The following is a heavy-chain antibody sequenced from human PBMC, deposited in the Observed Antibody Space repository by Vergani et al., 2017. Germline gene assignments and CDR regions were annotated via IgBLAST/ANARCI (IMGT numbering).Heavy chain of an antibody. CDR2: IIPVLTTT. V-gene: IGHV1-69*01. CDR1: GGTFSSYA. D-gene: IGHD1-1*01. J-gene: IGHJ6*03. Sequence: QVQLVQSGAEVKKPGSSVKVSCKASGGTFSSYAISWVRQAPGKGLEWMGGIIPVLTTTNYAQKFQGRVTITADESTRTAYVQLNSLRSDDTALYYCATARGELEPRFFYKMAVWCKGTTVTVSS. CDR3: ATARGELEPRFFYKMAV.